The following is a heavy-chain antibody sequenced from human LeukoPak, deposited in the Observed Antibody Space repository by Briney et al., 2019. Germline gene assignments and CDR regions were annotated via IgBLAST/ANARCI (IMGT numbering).Heavy chain of an antibody. CDR1: GYTFTGYY. CDR3: ARARCSSTSCPLNYYYMDV. J-gene: IGHJ6*03. Sequence: SVKVSCKASGYTFTGYYMHWVRQAPGQGLEWMGRIIPIFGTANYAQKFQGRVTIATDESTSTAYMELSSLRSEDTAVYYCARARCSSTSCPLNYYYMDVWGKGTTVTVSS. D-gene: IGHD2-2*01. CDR2: IIPIFGTA. V-gene: IGHV1-69*05.